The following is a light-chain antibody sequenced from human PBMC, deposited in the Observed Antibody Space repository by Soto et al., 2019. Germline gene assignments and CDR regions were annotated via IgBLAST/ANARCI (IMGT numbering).Light chain of an antibody. CDR2: AAS. CDR3: QDYGTSWT. J-gene: IGKJ1*01. V-gene: IGKV3-20*01. Sequence: EIVLTQSPATLSASPGERATLSCRASQSLSFNLAWYQQKPGQAPRLLIYAASSRATGIPDRFSGSGSGTDFTLTINRLEPEDFAVYYCQDYGTSWTFGQGTKVDIK. CDR1: QSLSFN.